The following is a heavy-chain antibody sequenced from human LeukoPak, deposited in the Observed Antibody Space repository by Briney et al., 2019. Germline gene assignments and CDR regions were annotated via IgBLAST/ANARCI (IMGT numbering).Heavy chain of an antibody. V-gene: IGHV4-59*08. J-gene: IGHJ4*02. Sequence: SETLSLTCTVSGGSISSYYWSWIRQPPRKGLEWIGSIYHSGSTYYNPSLKSPVTISVDTSKNQFSLKVNSVTAADTAVYYCARRPSGTHYFDYWGQGTLVTVSS. CDR3: ARRPSGTHYFDY. CDR1: GGSISSYY. CDR2: IYHSGST. D-gene: IGHD3-10*01.